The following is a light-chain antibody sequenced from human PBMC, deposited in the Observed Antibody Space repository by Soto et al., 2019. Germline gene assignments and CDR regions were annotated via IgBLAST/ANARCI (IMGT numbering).Light chain of an antibody. CDR1: QSIRSNY. V-gene: IGKV3-20*01. J-gene: IGKJ1*01. Sequence: EIVLTQSPGTLSLSPVERATLSCMASQSIRSNYVAWYQQKPGQGPRLLIYGASSRATGIPDRFSGSGSGTDFTLIISRLEPEDFAMYYCQQYGSSPRTFGQGTKVDI. CDR3: QQYGSSPRT. CDR2: GAS.